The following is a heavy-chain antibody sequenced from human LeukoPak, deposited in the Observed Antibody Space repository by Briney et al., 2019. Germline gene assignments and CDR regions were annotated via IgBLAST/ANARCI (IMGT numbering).Heavy chain of an antibody. V-gene: IGHV3-73*01. J-gene: IGHJ4*02. CDR3: TRVGPSTVVDY. CDR2: LRSKPQSYAT. D-gene: IGHD1-26*01. Sequence: GRCLKLSCAASGFTFSDSAIHWVRRASGKGLEWVGRLRSKPQSYATAYDESLKGRFTISRDDSKNTAYLQMSSLKIEDTAVYYCTRVGPSTVVDYWGQGTQVTVSS. CDR1: GFTFSDSA.